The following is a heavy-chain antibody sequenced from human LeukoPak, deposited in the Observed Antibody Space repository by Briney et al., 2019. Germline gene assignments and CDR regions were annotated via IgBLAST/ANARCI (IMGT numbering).Heavy chain of an antibody. V-gene: IGHV3-48*01. J-gene: IGHJ4*02. CDR2: ISSSSSTI. CDR1: GFTPSSYS. Sequence: GGSLRLSCVVSGFTPSSYSMNWVRQAPGKGLEWVSYISSSSSTIYYADSVKGRFTISRDHAKNSLYLQMNSLRAEDTAVYYCARNFDYWGQGTLVTVSS. CDR3: ARNFDY.